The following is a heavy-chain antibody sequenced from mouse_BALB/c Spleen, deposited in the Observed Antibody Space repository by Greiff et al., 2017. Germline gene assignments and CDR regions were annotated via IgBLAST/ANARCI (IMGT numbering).Heavy chain of an antibody. CDR1: GYSITSDYA. V-gene: IGHV3-2*02. Sequence: DVKLQESGPGLVKPSQSLSLTCTVTGYSITSDYAWNWIRQFPGNKLEWMGYISYSGSTSYNPSLKSRISITRDTSKNQFFLQLNSVTTEDTATYYCARLGYYAMDYWGQGTSVTVSS. CDR2: ISYSGST. CDR3: ARLGYYAMDY. J-gene: IGHJ4*01.